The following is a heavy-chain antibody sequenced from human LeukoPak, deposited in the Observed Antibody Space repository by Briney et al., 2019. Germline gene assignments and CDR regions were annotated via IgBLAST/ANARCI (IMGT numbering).Heavy chain of an antibody. CDR2: ISGSGGST. J-gene: IGHJ3*02. V-gene: IGHV3-23*01. Sequence: AGGSLRLSCAASGFTFSSYGMSWVRQAPGKGLEWVSAISGSGGSTYYADSVKGRFTISRDNSKNTLFLQMNSLRAEDTAIYYCAKRFSSGWRYAFDIWGQGTMVTVSS. D-gene: IGHD6-19*01. CDR1: GFTFSSYG. CDR3: AKRFSSGWRYAFDI.